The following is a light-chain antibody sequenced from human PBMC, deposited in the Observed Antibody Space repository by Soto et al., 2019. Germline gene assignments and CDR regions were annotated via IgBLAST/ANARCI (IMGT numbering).Light chain of an antibody. CDR2: QTS. CDR1: QSISTN. V-gene: IGKV3-20*01. J-gene: IGKJ1*01. Sequence: EIVMTQSPATLSVTPGERATLSCRASQSISTNLAWYQQRPGQAPRLLIYQTSIRAAGIPARFSASGSGTDFTLTISRLEPEDFAVYYCQQYVSSPWAFGQGTKVDIK. CDR3: QQYVSSPWA.